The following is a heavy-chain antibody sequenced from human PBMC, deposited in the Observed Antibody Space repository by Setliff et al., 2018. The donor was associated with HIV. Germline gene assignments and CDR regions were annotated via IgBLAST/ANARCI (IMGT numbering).Heavy chain of an antibody. D-gene: IGHD5-12*01. CDR1: GDTFNNYG. CDR2: IIPIFKSA. Sequence: SGKVSCKVSGDTFNNYGLNWVRQAPGQGLEWMGGIIPIFKSADYAQKFQGRVTITTDESTSTAYMDLSSLKSEDTAIYYCARTSGDAYNYEGAFDVWGQGTLVTVSS. J-gene: IGHJ3*01. CDR3: ARTSGDAYNYEGAFDV. V-gene: IGHV1-69*05.